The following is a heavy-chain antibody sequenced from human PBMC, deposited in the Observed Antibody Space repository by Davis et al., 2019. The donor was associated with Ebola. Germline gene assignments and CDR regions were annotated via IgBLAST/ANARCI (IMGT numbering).Heavy chain of an antibody. CDR1: GGSISSYY. D-gene: IGHD6-13*01. CDR2: IYYSGST. V-gene: IGHV4-59*01. J-gene: IGHJ1*01. CDR3: ARGSQQQPLIRSEYFQH. Sequence: PSETLSLTCTVSGGSISSYYWSWIRQPPGKGLEWIGYIYYSGSTNYNPSLKSRVTISVDTSKNQFSLKLSSVTAADTAVYYCARGSQQQPLIRSEYFQHWGQGTLVTVSS.